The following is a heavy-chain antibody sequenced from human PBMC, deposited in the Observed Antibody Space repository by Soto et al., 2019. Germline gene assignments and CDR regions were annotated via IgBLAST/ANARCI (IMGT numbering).Heavy chain of an antibody. CDR2: MNPNSGNT. CDR1: GYTFTSYD. Sequence: ASVKVSCKASGYTFTSYDINWVRQATGQGLEWMGWMNPNSGNTGYAQKFQGRVTMTRNTSISTAYMELSSLGSEDTAVYYCARAVVVPAAMLGWFDPWGQGTLVTVSS. J-gene: IGHJ5*02. V-gene: IGHV1-8*01. D-gene: IGHD2-2*01. CDR3: ARAVVVPAAMLGWFDP.